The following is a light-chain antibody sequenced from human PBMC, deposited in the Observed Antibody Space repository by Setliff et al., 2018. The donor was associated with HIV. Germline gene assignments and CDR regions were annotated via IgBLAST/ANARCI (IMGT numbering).Light chain of an antibody. CDR3: AAWDDTLNGRV. Sequence: QSVLTQPPSVSEAPSQRVTISCSGSSSNIGNNAVNWYQQLPGKAPRLLIYYDDLLPSGVSDRFSGSKSGTSASLAISGLQSEDEADYYCAAWDDTLNGRVFGGGTK. CDR2: YDD. J-gene: IGLJ3*02. V-gene: IGLV1-36*01. CDR1: SSNIGNNA.